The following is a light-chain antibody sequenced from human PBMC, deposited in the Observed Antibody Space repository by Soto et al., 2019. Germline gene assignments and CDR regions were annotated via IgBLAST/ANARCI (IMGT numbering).Light chain of an antibody. J-gene: IGLJ1*01. CDR3: SSYTGSSTYV. CDR2: DVS. Sequence: QSVLTQPASVSGSPGQSITISCTGTSSDVGSYNYVSWYQQHPGKAPKLMIYDVSSRPSGVSSRFSGSKSDNTASLTISGLQAEDEADYYCSSYTGSSTYVFGPGTKLTVL. CDR1: SSDVGSYNY. V-gene: IGLV2-14*03.